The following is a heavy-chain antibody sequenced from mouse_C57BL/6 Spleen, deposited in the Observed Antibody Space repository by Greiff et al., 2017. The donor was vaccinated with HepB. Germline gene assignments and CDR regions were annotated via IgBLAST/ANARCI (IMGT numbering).Heavy chain of an antibody. D-gene: IGHD1-1*01. CDR2: IDPSDSYT. V-gene: IGHV1-50*01. J-gene: IGHJ3*01. CDR1: GYTFTSYW. CDR3: ARREGFITTVVGRRVWFAY. Sequence: QVQLQQPGAELVKPGASVKLSCKASGYTFTSYWMQWVNQRPGQGLEWIGEIDPSDSYTNYNQKFKGKATLTVDTSSSTAYMQLSSLTSEDSAVYYCARREGFITTVVGRRVWFAYWGQGTLVTVSA.